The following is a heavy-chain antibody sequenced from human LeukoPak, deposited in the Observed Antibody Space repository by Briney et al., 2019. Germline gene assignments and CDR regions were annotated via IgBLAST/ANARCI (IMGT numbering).Heavy chain of an antibody. J-gene: IGHJ3*02. V-gene: IGHV5-51*01. CDR1: GYSFSNYW. Sequence: GESLKISCKGSGYSFSNYWIGWVRQMPGKGLEWMGIIYPGDSDTRYGPSFQGQVTISADKSISTAYLQWSSLKASDTAMYHCASPYYYGSGSYYHAFDIRGQGTMVTVSS. CDR2: IYPGDSDT. CDR3: ASPYYYGSGSYYHAFDI. D-gene: IGHD3-10*01.